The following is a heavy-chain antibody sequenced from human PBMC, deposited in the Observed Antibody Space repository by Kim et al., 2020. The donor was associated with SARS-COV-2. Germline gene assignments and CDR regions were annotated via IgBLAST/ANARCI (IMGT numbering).Heavy chain of an antibody. CDR2: ISGSGGST. CDR3: AKVGRRDYCSSTSCYDGYYWYFDL. CDR1: GFTFSSYA. J-gene: IGHJ2*01. V-gene: IGHV3-23*01. D-gene: IGHD2-2*01. Sequence: GGSLRLSCAASGFTFSSYAMSWVRQAPGKGLEWVSAISGSGGSTYYADSVKGRFTISRDNSKNTLYLQMNSLRAEDTAVYYCAKVGRRDYCSSTSCYDGYYWYFDLWGRGTLVTVSS.